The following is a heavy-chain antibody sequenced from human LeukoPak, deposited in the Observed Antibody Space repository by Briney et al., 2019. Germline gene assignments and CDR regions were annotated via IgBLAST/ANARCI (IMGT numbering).Heavy chain of an antibody. CDR3: ARDFAGDRDY. J-gene: IGHJ4*02. V-gene: IGHV3-74*01. CDR2: INQNGITT. D-gene: IGHD4-17*01. Sequence: PGGSLRLSCAASGFIFRNYWMHWVRQAPGKGLVWVARINQNGITTTYADSVKGRFTISRDNDKNTLYLQMNSLRAEDTAVYYCARDFAGDRDYWGQGTLVTVSS. CDR1: GFIFRNYW.